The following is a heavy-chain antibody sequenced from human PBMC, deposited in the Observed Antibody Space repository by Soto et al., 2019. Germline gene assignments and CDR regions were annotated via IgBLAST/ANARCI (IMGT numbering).Heavy chain of an antibody. J-gene: IGHJ4*02. CDR1: GDGVSSNSAA. CDR3: ARDEGGP. Sequence: PXQTLSLTCAISGDGVSSNSAACSWIRQSPSRGLEWLGRTYYRSKWNSNYAVSVKGRVTINPDTSKNQCSLQLNSVTPEDTAVYYCARDEGGPWGQGTLVTVYS. V-gene: IGHV6-1*01. CDR2: TYYRSKWNS.